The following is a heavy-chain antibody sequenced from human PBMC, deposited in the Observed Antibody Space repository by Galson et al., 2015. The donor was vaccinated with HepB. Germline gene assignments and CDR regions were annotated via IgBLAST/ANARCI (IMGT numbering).Heavy chain of an antibody. J-gene: IGHJ6*02. D-gene: IGHD6-19*01. CDR2: ISGSGGST. V-gene: IGHV3-23*01. CDR3: AKDKTGQWLLKNPLYGMDV. CDR1: GFTFSSYA. Sequence: SLRLSCAASGFTFSSYAMSWVRQAPGKGLEWVSAISGSGGSTYYADSVKGRFTISRDNSKNTLYLQMNSLRAEDTAVYYCAKDKTGQWLLKNPLYGMDVWGQVTTVTVSS.